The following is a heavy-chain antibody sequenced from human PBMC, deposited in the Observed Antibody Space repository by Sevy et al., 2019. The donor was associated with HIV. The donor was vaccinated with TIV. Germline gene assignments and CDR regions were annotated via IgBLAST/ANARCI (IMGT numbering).Heavy chain of an antibody. CDR3: AKEDTSGYF. CDR1: KFTFHTYV. D-gene: IGHD3-22*01. Sequence: GGSLRLSCAASKFTFHTYVMSWVRQAPEKGLEWVSTISASGGYTYYADSVKGRFTISRDNSKNTVYLQMNSLRDEDTAVYYCAKEDTSGYFWGQGTLVTVSS. V-gene: IGHV3-23*01. CDR2: ISASGGYT. J-gene: IGHJ4*02.